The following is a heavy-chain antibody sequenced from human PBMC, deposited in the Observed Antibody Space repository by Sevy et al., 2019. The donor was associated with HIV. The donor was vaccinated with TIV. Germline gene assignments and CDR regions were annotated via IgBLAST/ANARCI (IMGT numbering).Heavy chain of an antibody. Sequence: GGSLRLSCAASGFSVSRNHINWVRQAPGKGQEWISVIYSDGTTQYADSVKGRFTISRDTSNNTVYLQVRSLRADDTAVYYCARRLSSAWYFDFWGQGTLVTVSS. J-gene: IGHJ4*02. CDR2: IYSDGTT. D-gene: IGHD6-19*01. CDR3: ARRLSSAWYFDF. V-gene: IGHV3-53*01. CDR1: GFSVSRNH.